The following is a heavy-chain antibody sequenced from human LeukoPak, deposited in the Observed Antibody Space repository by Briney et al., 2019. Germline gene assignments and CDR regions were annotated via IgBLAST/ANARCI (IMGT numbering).Heavy chain of an antibody. V-gene: IGHV4-39*07. CDR2: IYYSGST. Sequence: PSETLSLTCAVSGGSISSSSYYWGWIRQPPGKGLEWIGSIYYSGSTYYNPSLKSRVTISVDTSKNQFSLKLSSVTAADTAVYYCARLHALGGWFDPWGQGTLVTVSS. D-gene: IGHD3-16*01. J-gene: IGHJ5*02. CDR1: GGSISSSSYY. CDR3: ARLHALGGWFDP.